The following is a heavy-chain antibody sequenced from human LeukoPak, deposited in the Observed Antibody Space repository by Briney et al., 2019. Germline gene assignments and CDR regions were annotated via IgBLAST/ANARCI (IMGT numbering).Heavy chain of an antibody. Sequence: SQTLSLTCTDSGGSISSGGYYWSWIRQHPGKGLEWIGYIYYSGSTYYNPSLKSRVTISVDTSKNQFSLKLSSVTAADTAVYYCARALAVAGTVFDYWGQGTLVTVSS. CDR2: IYYSGST. CDR3: ARALAVAGTVFDY. J-gene: IGHJ4*02. CDR1: GGSISSGGYY. D-gene: IGHD6-19*01. V-gene: IGHV4-31*03.